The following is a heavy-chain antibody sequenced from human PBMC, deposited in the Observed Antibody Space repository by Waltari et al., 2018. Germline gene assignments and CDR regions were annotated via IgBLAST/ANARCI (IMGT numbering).Heavy chain of an antibody. CDR1: GGSISGFY. V-gene: IGHV4-59*01. D-gene: IGHD6-13*01. J-gene: IGHJ4*02. Sequence: QVQLQESAPGLVKPSETLSLTCIVSGGSISGFYWSWIRQPPGKGLEWVGYIFYSGTTNYNPSLKSRVTISIDPSNNQFSLNPRSVTAADTAVYYCARGHSTRWYLDSWGQGTLVSVSS. CDR3: ARGHSTRWYLDS. CDR2: IFYSGTT.